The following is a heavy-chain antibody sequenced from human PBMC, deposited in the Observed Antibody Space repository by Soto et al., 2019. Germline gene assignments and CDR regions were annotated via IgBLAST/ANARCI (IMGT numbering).Heavy chain of an antibody. D-gene: IGHD6-13*01. CDR1: GYSFTSYW. CDR2: IYPGDSDT. Sequence: GESLKISCKGSGYSFTSYWIGWVRQMPGKGLEWMGIIYPGDSDTRYSPSFQGQVTTSADKSISTAYLQWSSLKASDTAMYYCARWGIAAAGNGFSPWWLDPWGQGTLVTVSS. V-gene: IGHV5-51*01. CDR3: ARWGIAAAGNGFSPWWLDP. J-gene: IGHJ5*02.